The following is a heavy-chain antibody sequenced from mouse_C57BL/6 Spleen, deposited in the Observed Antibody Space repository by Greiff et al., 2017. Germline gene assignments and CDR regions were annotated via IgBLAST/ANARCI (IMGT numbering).Heavy chain of an antibody. CDR3: ARGTAYYFDY. CDR2: INPGSGGT. CDR1: GYAFTNYL. D-gene: IGHD1-2*01. V-gene: IGHV1-54*01. J-gene: IGHJ2*01. Sequence: QVQLQQSGAELVRPGTSVKVSCKASGYAFTNYLIEWVKQRPGQGLEWIGVINPGSGGTNYNEKFKGKATLTADKSSSTAYMQLSSLTSEDSAVXFCARGTAYYFDYWGQVTTLTVSS.